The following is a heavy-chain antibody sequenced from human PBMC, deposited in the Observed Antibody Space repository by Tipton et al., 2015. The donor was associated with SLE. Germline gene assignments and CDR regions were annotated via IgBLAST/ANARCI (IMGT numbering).Heavy chain of an antibody. V-gene: IGHV4-34*01. J-gene: IGHJ4*02. CDR1: GGSFSGYY. CDR2: INHSGST. CDR3: ARGSSWSFDY. Sequence: TLSLTCAVYGGSFSGYYWSWIRQPPGKGLEWIGEINHSGSTNYNPSLESRVTISVDTSKNQFSLKLSSVTAADTAVYYCARGSSWSFDYWGQGTLVTVSS. D-gene: IGHD6-13*01.